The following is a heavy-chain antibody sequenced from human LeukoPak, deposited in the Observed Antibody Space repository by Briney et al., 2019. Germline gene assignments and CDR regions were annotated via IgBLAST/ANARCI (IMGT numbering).Heavy chain of an antibody. CDR3: ARRGPAGSSSSGMDV. D-gene: IGHD6-6*01. Sequence: SETLSLTCTVSGGSITSSGYYWGWIRQAPGKGLEWIGTIYYGGTTNYNPSLKSRVTTSVDTSKNQFSLKLTSVTTADTAVYYCARRGPAGSSSSGMDVWGQGTTVTVSS. V-gene: IGHV4-39*01. CDR2: IYYGGTT. J-gene: IGHJ6*02. CDR1: GGSITSSGYY.